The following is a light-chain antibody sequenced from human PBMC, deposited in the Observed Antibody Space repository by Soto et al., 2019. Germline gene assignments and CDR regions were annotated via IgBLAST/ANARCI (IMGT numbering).Light chain of an antibody. CDR2: GNS. V-gene: IGLV1-40*01. Sequence: QSVLTQPPSVSGAPGQRVTISCTGSSSNIGAGYDVHWYQQLPGTAPKLLIYGNSNRPSGVPDRFSGSKSGTSASLAITGLQSEDEADCYCQSYDSSLSGWVFGGVTKLTVL. CDR3: QSYDSSLSGWV. CDR1: SSNIGAGYD. J-gene: IGLJ3*02.